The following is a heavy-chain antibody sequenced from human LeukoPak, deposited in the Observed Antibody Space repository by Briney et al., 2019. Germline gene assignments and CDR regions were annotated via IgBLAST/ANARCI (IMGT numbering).Heavy chain of an antibody. CDR2: IKQDGSEK. D-gene: IGHD6-13*01. Sequence: GGSLRLSCAASGFTFSSYWMNWVRQAPGKGLEWVANIKQDGSEKYYVDSVKGRFTISRDNSKNSLYLQMNSLRAEDTAVYYCARVAAAGPHYFDYWGQATLVTVPS. CDR1: GFTFSSYW. V-gene: IGHV3-7*01. CDR3: ARVAAAGPHYFDY. J-gene: IGHJ4*02.